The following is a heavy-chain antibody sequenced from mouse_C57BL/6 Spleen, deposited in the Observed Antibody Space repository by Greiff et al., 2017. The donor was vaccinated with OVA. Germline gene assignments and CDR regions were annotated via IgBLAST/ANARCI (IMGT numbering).Heavy chain of an antibody. J-gene: IGHJ2*01. D-gene: IGHD4-1*01. CDR1: GFTFSSYA. V-gene: IGHV5-4*01. CDR3: GRDEDWVLDY. CDR2: ISDGGSYN. Sequence: EVQLVESGGGLVKPGGSLKLSCAASGFTFSSYAMSRVRQTLEKRLEWVATISDGGSYNYYPDNVKGRFTISRDNAKNKLYLKMSHLKSEDKAMVYCGRDEDWVLDYWGQGTTLTVSS.